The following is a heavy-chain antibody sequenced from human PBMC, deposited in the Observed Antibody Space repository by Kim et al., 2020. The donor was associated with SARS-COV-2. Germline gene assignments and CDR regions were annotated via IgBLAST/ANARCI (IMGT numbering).Heavy chain of an antibody. V-gene: IGHV5-51*01. CDR1: GYSFTSYW. Sequence: GESLKISCKGSGYSFTSYWIGWVRQMPGKGLEWMGIIYPGDSDTRYSPSFQGQVTISADKSISTAYLQWSSLKASDTAMYYCARRPYSSSSGPLHNWFDPWGQGTLVTVSS. CDR2: IYPGDSDT. D-gene: IGHD6-6*01. J-gene: IGHJ5*02. CDR3: ARRPYSSSSGPLHNWFDP.